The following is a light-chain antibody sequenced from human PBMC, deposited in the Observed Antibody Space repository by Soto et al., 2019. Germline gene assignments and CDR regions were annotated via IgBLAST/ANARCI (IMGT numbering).Light chain of an antibody. V-gene: IGKV1-5*01. CDR3: QQCNSYPWT. CDR1: EKINKW. CDR2: DAS. Sequence: DIQMTQSPSTLSASVGDRVTITCRASEKINKWLAWYQQKPGKAPKLLLSDASSLESGVPSRFSGSGSGTEFTLTISSLQPDDFATYYCQQCNSYPWTFGQGTKVEIK. J-gene: IGKJ1*01.